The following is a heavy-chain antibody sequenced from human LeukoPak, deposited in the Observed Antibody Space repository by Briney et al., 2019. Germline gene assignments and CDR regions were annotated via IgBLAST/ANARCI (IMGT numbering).Heavy chain of an antibody. CDR2: IRCSNNYI. CDR1: GFTFNSYT. Sequence: EGSLRLSCAASGFTFNSYTINWLRQAPEKGLEWVSSIRCSNNYIYYADSVRGRFTISRDNAKNSLYLQMNSLRADDTAVYYCARDAVVVSASPSYWYFDLWGRGTLVTVSS. J-gene: IGHJ2*01. CDR3: ARDAVVVSASPSYWYFDL. D-gene: IGHD2-15*01. V-gene: IGHV3-21*01.